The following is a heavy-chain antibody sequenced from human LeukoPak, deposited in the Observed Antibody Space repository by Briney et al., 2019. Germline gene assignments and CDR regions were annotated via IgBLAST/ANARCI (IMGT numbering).Heavy chain of an antibody. Sequence: GSLRLSCAASGFTFSSYSMNWVRQAPGKGLEWVSSISSSSSYIYYADSVKGRFTISRDNAKNSLYLQMNSLRAEDTAVCYCARSDTAMVSPDYWGQGTLVTVSS. CDR1: GFTFSSYS. V-gene: IGHV3-21*01. CDR2: ISSSSSYI. J-gene: IGHJ4*02. CDR3: ARSDTAMVSPDY. D-gene: IGHD5-18*01.